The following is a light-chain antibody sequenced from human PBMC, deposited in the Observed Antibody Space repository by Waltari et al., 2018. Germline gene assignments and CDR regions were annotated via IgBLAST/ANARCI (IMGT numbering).Light chain of an antibody. J-gene: IGKJ4*01. CDR3: QQYDGSVVT. V-gene: IGKV3-20*01. CDR1: QSITGSW. CDR2: AAS. Sequence: EIVLTQSPGTLSLSPGERVTLSCRASQSITGSWMTWYHQKPGQAPRLLTYAASTRAPCVPERFSGSGAGTDFTLTISRLEPEDSAIYYCQQYDGSVVTFGGGTKVEIK.